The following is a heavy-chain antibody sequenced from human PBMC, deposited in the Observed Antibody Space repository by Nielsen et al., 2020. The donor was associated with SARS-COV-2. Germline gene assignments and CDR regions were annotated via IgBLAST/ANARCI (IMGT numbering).Heavy chain of an antibody. J-gene: IGHJ4*02. Sequence: ASVKVSCKASGYTFTGSYVHWVRQAPGQGLEWMGRINPNSGATIYAQKFQGRVTMTRDTSISTAYLEVTRLRSDDTAVYYCARGGSIPARPLDYWGLGTLGTVSS. CDR3: ARGGSIPARPLDY. V-gene: IGHV1-2*06. CDR1: GYTFTGSY. D-gene: IGHD6-6*01. CDR2: INPNSGAT.